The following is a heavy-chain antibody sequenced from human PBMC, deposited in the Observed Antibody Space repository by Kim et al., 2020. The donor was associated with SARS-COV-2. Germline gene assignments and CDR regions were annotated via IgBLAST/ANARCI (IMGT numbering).Heavy chain of an antibody. CDR2: IIPIFGTA. V-gene: IGHV1-69*13. CDR1: GGTFSSYA. D-gene: IGHD3-22*01. Sequence: SVKVSCKASGGTFSSYAISWVRQAPGQGLEWMGGIIPIFGTANYAQKFQGRVTITADESTSTAYMELSSLRSEDTAVYYCARGGAVNYYDSSGYYLPLWYWGQGTLVTVSS. CDR3: ARGGAVNYYDSSGYYLPLWY. J-gene: IGHJ4*02.